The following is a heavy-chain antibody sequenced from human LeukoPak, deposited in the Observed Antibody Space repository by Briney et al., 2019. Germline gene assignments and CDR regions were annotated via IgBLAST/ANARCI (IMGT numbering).Heavy chain of an antibody. CDR1: GFTFSSYG. Sequence: PGGSLRLSCAASGFTFSSYGMHWVRQAPGKGLEWVAFIRYDGSNKYYADSVKGRFTISRDNSKNTLYLQMNSLRAEDTAVYYCARWFGELLPYYYYMDVWGKGTTVTISS. J-gene: IGHJ6*03. CDR2: IRYDGSNK. D-gene: IGHD3-10*01. CDR3: ARWFGELLPYYYYMDV. V-gene: IGHV3-30*02.